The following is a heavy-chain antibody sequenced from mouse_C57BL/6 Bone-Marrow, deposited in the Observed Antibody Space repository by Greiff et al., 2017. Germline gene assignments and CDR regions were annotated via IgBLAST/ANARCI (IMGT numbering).Heavy chain of an antibody. V-gene: IGHV1-55*01. Sequence: QVQLQQPGAELVKPGASVKMSCKASGYTFTSYWITWVKQRPGQGLEWIGDIYPGSGSTNYNEKFKSKATLTVDTSSSTAYMQLSSLTSDDSAVYYCARRKLGRDAMDYWGQGTSVTVSS. CDR1: GYTFTSYW. CDR2: IYPGSGST. D-gene: IGHD4-1*01. CDR3: ARRKLGRDAMDY. J-gene: IGHJ4*01.